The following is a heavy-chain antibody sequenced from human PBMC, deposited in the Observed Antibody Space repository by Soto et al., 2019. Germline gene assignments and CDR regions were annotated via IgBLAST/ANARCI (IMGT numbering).Heavy chain of an antibody. CDR3: ARGGYYYYYYGMDV. Sequence: PSETLPLTCTVSGGSISSYYWSWIRQPPGKGLEWIGYIYNSGSTNYNPSLKSRVTISVDTSKNQFSLKLSSVTAADTAVYYCARGGYYYYYYGMDVWGQGTTVTVSS. CDR1: GGSISSYY. CDR2: IYNSGST. J-gene: IGHJ6*02. D-gene: IGHD1-26*01. V-gene: IGHV4-59*08.